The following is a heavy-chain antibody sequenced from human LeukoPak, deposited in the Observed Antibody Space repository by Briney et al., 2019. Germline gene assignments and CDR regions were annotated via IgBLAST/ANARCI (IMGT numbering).Heavy chain of an antibody. J-gene: IGHJ4*02. D-gene: IGHD5-18*01. CDR3: AKKSAYSYGHFDD. CDR1: GFTFDDYA. Sequence: GGSLRLSCAASGFTFDDYAMHWVRQAPGKGLEWVSGISWNSGSIGYADSVKGRFTISRDNAKNSLYLQMNSLRAEDTAVYYCAKKSAYSYGHFDDWGQGTLAIVSS. CDR2: ISWNSGSI. V-gene: IGHV3-9*01.